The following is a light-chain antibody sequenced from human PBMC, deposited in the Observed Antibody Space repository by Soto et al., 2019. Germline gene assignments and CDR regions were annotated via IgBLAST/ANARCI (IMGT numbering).Light chain of an antibody. V-gene: IGKV3-20*01. J-gene: IGKJ1*01. CDR2: GAS. CDR1: QSVSSNY. Sequence: EIVLTQSPGTLSLSPGERATLSCRASQSVSSNYLAWYHQKPGHAPRPLIYGASSRATGIPDRFSGSGAGTDFTLTISRLESEDFAVYYCQQYGSSPWTFGQGTKVEIK. CDR3: QQYGSSPWT.